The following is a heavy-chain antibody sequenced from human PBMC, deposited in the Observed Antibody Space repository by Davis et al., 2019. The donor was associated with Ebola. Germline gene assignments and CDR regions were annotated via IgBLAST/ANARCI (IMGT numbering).Heavy chain of an antibody. D-gene: IGHD6-13*01. Sequence: AASVKVSCKASGYTFTNSYMHWVRQAPGQGLEWMGIINPSDGRTSYAQKFQGRVTMTRDTSTTSVYMELSSLRSEDTAVYYNARDATGGVAAIATNNFDYWGQGALVTVSS. J-gene: IGHJ4*02. V-gene: IGHV1-46*01. CDR1: GYTFTNSY. CDR2: INPSDGRT. CDR3: ARDATGGVAAIATNNFDY.